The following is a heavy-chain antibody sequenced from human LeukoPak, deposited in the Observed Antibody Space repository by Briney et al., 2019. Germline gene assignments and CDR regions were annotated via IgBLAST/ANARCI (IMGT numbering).Heavy chain of an antibody. V-gene: IGHV3-33*01. CDR3: ARDIVATIQPI. D-gene: IGHD5-12*01. J-gene: IGHJ4*02. CDR1: GFTFSSYG. Sequence: GGSLRLSCAASGFTFSSYGMHWVRQAPGKGLEWVAVIWYDGSNKYYADSVKGRFTISRDNSKNTLYLQMNSLRAEDTAVYYCARDIVATIQPIWGQGTLVTVSS. CDR2: IWYDGSNK.